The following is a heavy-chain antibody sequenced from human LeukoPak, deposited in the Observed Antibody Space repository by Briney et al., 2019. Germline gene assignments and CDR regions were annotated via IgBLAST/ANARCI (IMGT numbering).Heavy chain of an antibody. CDR2: ISSSGSTI. J-gene: IGHJ4*02. CDR1: GFTFSSYE. Sequence: GGSLRLSCAASGFTFSSYEMNWVRQAPGQGLEWVSYISSSGSTIYYADSVKGRFTISRDNAKNSLYLQMNSLRAEDTAVYYCARGSNSALDYWGQGTLVTVSS. V-gene: IGHV3-48*03. CDR3: ARGSNSALDY. D-gene: IGHD2-21*01.